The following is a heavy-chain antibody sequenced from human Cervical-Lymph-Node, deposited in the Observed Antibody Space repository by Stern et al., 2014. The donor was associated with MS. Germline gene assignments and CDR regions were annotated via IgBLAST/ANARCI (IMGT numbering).Heavy chain of an antibody. Sequence: VQLVESGGGLVQPGGSLRLSCAASGFTVSNNYMTWVRQGPGMGLEWVSLIYSVGNTYYADSVKGRFTISRDNSKNTLYLQMNSLRPEDTAVYYCATRNIGTRGYWGQGALVTVSS. CDR1: GFTVSNNY. D-gene: IGHD6-6*01. CDR3: ATRNIGTRGY. J-gene: IGHJ4*02. V-gene: IGHV3-66*02. CDR2: IYSVGNT.